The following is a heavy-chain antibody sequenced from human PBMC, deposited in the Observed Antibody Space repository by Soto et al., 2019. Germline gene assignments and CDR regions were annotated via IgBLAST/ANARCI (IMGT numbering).Heavy chain of an antibody. J-gene: IGHJ6*02. V-gene: IGHV3-30-3*01. CDR1: GFTFSSYA. D-gene: IGHD2-15*01. CDR2: ISYDGSNK. CDR3: ARVLYCSGGSCRRFYYYGMDV. Sequence: QVQLVESGGGVVQPGRSLRLSCAASGFTFSSYAMHWVRQAPGKGLEWVAVISYDGSNKYYADSVKGRFTISRDNSKNTLYLQMDSLRAEDTALYYCARVLYCSGGSCRRFYYYGMDVWGQGTTVTVSS.